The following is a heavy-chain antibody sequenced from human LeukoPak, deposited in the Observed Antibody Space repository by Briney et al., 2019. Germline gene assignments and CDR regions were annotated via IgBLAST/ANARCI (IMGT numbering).Heavy chain of an antibody. V-gene: IGHV3-7*01. CDR3: ATSSAAPANM. Sequence: GGSLRLSCAVSGFTLSTHWMSWVRQAPGKGLEWVANINQDASAKYYVDSVKGRFTISRDNAKNSLYLQMNSLRAEDTGVYYCATSSAAPANMWGQGTLVTVSS. CDR1: GFTLSTHW. CDR2: INQDASAK. J-gene: IGHJ4*02. D-gene: IGHD2-2*01.